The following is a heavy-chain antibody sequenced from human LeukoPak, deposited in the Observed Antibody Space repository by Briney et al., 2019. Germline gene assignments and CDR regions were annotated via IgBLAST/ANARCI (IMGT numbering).Heavy chain of an antibody. CDR2: IYYSGST. J-gene: IGHJ3*02. D-gene: IGHD2-2*01. CDR3: ARGVVVVPAAMTHAFDI. V-gene: IGHV4-39*07. Sequence: SETLSLTCTVSGGSISSSSYYWGWIRQPPGKGLEWIGSIYYSGSTYYNPSLKSRVTISVDTSKNQFSLKLSSVTAADTAVYYCARGVVVVPAAMTHAFDIWGQGTMVTVSS. CDR1: GGSISSSSYY.